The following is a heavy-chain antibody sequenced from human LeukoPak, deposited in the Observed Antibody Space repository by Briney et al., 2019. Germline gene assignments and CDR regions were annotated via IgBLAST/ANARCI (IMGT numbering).Heavy chain of an antibody. CDR1: GFTFSSYV. Sequence: GGSLRLSCAASGFTFSSYVMTWVRQAPGKGLESVSYISRDGSVTHYVDSVRGRFTISRGNAKNSLYLQMNSLRGEDTAVYYCVRVWNDYSNPDFWGQGTLVTVSA. CDR3: VRVWNDYSNPDF. CDR2: ISRDGSVT. D-gene: IGHD1-1*01. J-gene: IGHJ4*02. V-gene: IGHV3-48*01.